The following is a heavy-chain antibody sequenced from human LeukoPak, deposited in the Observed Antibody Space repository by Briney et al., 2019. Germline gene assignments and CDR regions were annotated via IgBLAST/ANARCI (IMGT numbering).Heavy chain of an antibody. CDR3: ARDLSATIRAYDY. CDR2: IAISGSYI. V-gene: IGHV3-21*01. D-gene: IGHD1-26*01. Sequence: GSLRLSCAASGFIVSDYNMNWVRQAPGKGLEWVSFIAISGSYITYADSVKGRFTISRDNAKNSLYLQMNSLRAEDTAVYYCARDLSATIRAYDYWGQGTLVTVSS. J-gene: IGHJ4*02. CDR1: GFIVSDYN.